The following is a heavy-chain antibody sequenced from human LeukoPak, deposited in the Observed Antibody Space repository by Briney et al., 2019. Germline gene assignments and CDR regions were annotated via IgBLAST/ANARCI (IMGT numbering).Heavy chain of an antibody. CDR3: ARDRAMADY. CDR2: INTGNGNT. J-gene: IGHJ4*02. CDR1: GYIFTSYP. V-gene: IGHV1-3*04. D-gene: IGHD5-18*01. Sequence: ASVKVSCKASGYIFTSYPIHWVRQAPGQRLEWMGWINTGNGNTKYSQRFEGRVTVTTDTSAAAAYMELSSMRSEDTAVYYCARDRAMADYWGQGTLVTVSS.